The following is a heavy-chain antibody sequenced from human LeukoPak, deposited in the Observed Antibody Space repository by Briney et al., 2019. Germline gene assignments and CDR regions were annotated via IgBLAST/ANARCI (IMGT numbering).Heavy chain of an antibody. J-gene: IGHJ4*02. CDR2: ISGSGGST. Sequence: GGSLRLSCAASGFTFSSYAMSWVRQAPGKGLEWVSAISGSGGSTYYADSVKGRFTISRDNSKNTLYLQMNSLRVEDTAVYYCARGSRAAAESYFDYWGQGILVTVSS. V-gene: IGHV3-23*01. D-gene: IGHD6-25*01. CDR1: GFTFSSYA. CDR3: ARGSRAAAESYFDY.